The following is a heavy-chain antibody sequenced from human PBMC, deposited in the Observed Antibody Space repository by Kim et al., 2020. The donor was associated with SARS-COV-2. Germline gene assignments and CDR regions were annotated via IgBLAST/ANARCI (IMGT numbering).Heavy chain of an antibody. CDR3: ARDSPRHSGYPDRQYFQH. Sequence: NSRVTISVDTSKNQFSLKLSSVTAADTAVYYCARDSPRHSGYPDRQYFQHWGQGTLVTVSS. V-gene: IGHV4-31*02. D-gene: IGHD3-22*01. J-gene: IGHJ1*01.